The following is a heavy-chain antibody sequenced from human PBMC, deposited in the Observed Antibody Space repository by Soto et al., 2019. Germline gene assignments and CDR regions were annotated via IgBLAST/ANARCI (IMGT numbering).Heavy chain of an antibody. D-gene: IGHD2-15*01. V-gene: IGHV3-53*01. J-gene: IGHJ4*02. CDR2: MYSSGST. CDR1: GFTISRNY. Sequence: GGSLRLSCAASGFTISRNYMSWVRQAPGKGLEWVSVMYSSGSTHYADSVKGRFTISRDNSKNTLYLQMNSLRAEDTAVYYCARPPPLGYCSGGSCYYFDYWGQGTLVTVSS. CDR3: ARPPPLGYCSGGSCYYFDY.